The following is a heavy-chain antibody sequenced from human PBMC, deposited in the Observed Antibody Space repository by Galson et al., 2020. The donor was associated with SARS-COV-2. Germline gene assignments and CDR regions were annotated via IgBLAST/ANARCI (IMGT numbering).Heavy chain of an antibody. Sequence: ASETLSLTCTVSGGSIRNNAYYWGWVRQPPGKGLEFIGNVYYSGGTYYNASLKSRITISVDTSKNQFSLSLNSVTAADTAVYYCARIPLVRGALDAFDIWGQGTLVTVSS. CDR1: GGSIRNNAYY. J-gene: IGHJ3*02. CDR3: ARIPLVRGALDAFDI. CDR2: VYYSGGT. D-gene: IGHD3-10*01. V-gene: IGHV4-39*07.